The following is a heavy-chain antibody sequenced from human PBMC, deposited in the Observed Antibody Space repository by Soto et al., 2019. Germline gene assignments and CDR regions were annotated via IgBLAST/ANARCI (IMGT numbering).Heavy chain of an antibody. V-gene: IGHV3-13*01. Sequence: GGSLRLSCAASGFDFSSYDMFWVRQPTGKGLEWVSAIGTKADTFYPDSVKGRFTISRENARNFLYLQMNSLRAGDTAVYYCARSPSGSYPSGNALGIWGQGTMVTVSS. CDR2: IGTKADT. CDR1: GFDFSSYD. D-gene: IGHD1-26*01. CDR3: ARSPSGSYPSGNALGI. J-gene: IGHJ3*02.